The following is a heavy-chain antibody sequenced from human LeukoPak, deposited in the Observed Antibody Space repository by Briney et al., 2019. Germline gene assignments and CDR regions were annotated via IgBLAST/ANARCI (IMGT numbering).Heavy chain of an antibody. CDR3: ARADNGFNVNVSVY. CDR1: GGSISSSPW. V-gene: IGHV4-4*02. CDR2: IYHSGDT. Sequence: SQALTLTCADSGGSISSSPWWRVVREPPGKGVGGIGEIYHSGDTNYNPSLKSRVTISVDKSKNQFSLKLRTVTAADTAVYYCARADNGFNVNVSVYWGQGTLVTVSS. D-gene: IGHD5-24*01. J-gene: IGHJ4*02.